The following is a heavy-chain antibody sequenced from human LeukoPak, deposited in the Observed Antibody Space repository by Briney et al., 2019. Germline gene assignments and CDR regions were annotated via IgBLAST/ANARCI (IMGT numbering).Heavy chain of an antibody. CDR2: MNPNSGNT. CDR1: GYTFTSYG. Sequence: ASVKVSCKASGYTFTSYGINWVRQATGQGLEWMGWMNPNSGNTGYAQKFQGRVTMTRNTSISTAYMELSSLRSEDTAVYYCARALAVDGGSDYWGQGTLVTVSS. J-gene: IGHJ4*02. D-gene: IGHD6-19*01. CDR3: ARALAVDGGSDY. V-gene: IGHV1-8*02.